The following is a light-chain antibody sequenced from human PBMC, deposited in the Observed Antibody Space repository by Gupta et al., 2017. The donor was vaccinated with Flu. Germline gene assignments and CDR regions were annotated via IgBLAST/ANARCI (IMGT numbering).Light chain of an antibody. CDR1: QSVSSY. CDR2: DAS. Sequence: EIVLTQSPATLSLSPGERATLSCRASQSVSSYLAWYQQKPCQAPRLLIYDASNRATGIPARFSGSGSGTDFTLTISSLEPEDFAVYYCQHRSNWPRLTFGGGTKVEI. CDR3: QHRSNWPRLT. J-gene: IGKJ4*01. V-gene: IGKV3-11*01.